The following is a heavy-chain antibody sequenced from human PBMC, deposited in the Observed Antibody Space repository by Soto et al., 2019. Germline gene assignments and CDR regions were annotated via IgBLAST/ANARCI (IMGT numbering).Heavy chain of an antibody. J-gene: IGHJ3*02. D-gene: IGHD4-17*01. CDR3: AREGYGGNTDAFDM. CDR2: MSTSDGTI. Sequence: PRGSLRLSCAVSGYSVSGYEMDWVCQAPGKGLELLSYMSTSDGTIYYADSLKGRFTISRDNAKNSLYLQMDSLRAEDTADYYCAREGYGGNTDAFDMWGQGTRVTVSS. CDR1: GYSVSGYE. V-gene: IGHV3-48*03.